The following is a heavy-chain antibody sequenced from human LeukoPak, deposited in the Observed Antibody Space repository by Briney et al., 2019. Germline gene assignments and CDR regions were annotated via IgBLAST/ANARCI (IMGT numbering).Heavy chain of an antibody. J-gene: IGHJ4*02. CDR1: GYTFTDYY. CDR3: ARLSGSYVSHFDY. D-gene: IGHD1-26*01. CDR2: INPNSGGT. V-gene: IGHV1-2*02. Sequence: ASVKVSCKASGYTFTDYYMHWMRQAPGQGLEWMGWINPNSGGTNYAQKFQGRVTMTRDSSISTAYMELSRLRSDDTAVYYCARLSGSYVSHFDYWGQGTLDTVSS.